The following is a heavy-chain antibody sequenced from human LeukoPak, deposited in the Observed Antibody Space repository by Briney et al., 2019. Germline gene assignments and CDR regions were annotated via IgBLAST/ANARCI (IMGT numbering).Heavy chain of an antibody. J-gene: IGHJ4*02. CDR2: ISNTGSVI. CDR1: GSTFSSHT. D-gene: IGHD3-10*01. V-gene: IGHV3-48*04. CDR3: ARDYDYYGSGSLIY. Sequence: GGSLRLSCAASGSTFSSHTMNWVRQAPGKGLEWISYISNTGSVIYYADSVKGRFTISRDNAKNSLYLQMNSLRAEDTAVYYCARDYDYYGSGSLIYWGQGTLVTVSS.